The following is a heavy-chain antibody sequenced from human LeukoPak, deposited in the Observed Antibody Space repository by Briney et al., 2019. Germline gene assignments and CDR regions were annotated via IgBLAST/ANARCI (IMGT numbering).Heavy chain of an antibody. CDR3: ARVDLLTGYYFFDY. D-gene: IGHD3-9*01. CDR1: GGTFSNYA. J-gene: IGHJ4*02. Sequence: ASVKVSCKASGGTFSNYAISWVRQAPGQGLEWMGGIIPIFDTADYAQKFQGRVTMTTETSTSTAYMELGSLGSDETAVYYCARVDLLTGYYFFDYWGQGTLVTVSS. CDR2: IIPIFDTA. V-gene: IGHV1-69*05.